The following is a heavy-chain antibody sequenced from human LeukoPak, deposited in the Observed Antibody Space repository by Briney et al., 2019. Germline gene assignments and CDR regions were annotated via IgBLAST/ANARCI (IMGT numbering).Heavy chain of an antibody. Sequence: GGSLRLSCATSGFSFSSYGMSWVRQAPGKGLEWVSAISGSGGSTYYADSVKGRFTISRDNSKNTLYLQMNSLRAEDTAVYYCAKDGSSWSSFKYYYYYMDVWGKGTTVTISS. J-gene: IGHJ6*03. D-gene: IGHD6-13*01. CDR1: GFSFSSYG. CDR2: ISGSGGST. V-gene: IGHV3-23*01. CDR3: AKDGSSWSSFKYYYYYMDV.